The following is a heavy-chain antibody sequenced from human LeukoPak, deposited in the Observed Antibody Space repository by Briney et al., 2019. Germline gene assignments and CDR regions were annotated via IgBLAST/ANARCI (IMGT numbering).Heavy chain of an antibody. V-gene: IGHV3-7*02. CDR3: MMSLTAHFYYGVVV. CDR2: INQYGSET. CDR1: GFTFSTYW. D-gene: IGHD2-21*02. J-gene: IGHJ6*02. Sequence: GGSLRLSCAASGFTFSTYWTSWVRQAPGEGLGGVANINQYGSETYYVASLQGGFTISRENTRNTLNLQMSSLRAEDTAVYHCMMSLTAHFYYGVVVWGQRTTVTVSS.